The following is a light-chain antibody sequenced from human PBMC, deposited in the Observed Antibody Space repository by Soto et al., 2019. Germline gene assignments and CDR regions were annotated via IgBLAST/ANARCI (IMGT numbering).Light chain of an antibody. CDR1: NNDIGYYDY. CDR2: EVT. J-gene: IGLJ1*01. CDR3: SSYAGSNNFV. V-gene: IGLV2-8*01. Sequence: QPVLTQPPSASGFPGQSVTISCTGTNNDIGYYDYVSWYQQHPGKAPKLVIYEVTKRPSGVPDRVSASKSGNTASLTVSGLRAEDEADYYCSSYAGSNNFVFGSGTKLTVL.